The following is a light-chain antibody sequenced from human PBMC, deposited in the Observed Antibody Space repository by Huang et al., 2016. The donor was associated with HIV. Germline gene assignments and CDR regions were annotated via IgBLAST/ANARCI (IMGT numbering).Light chain of an antibody. CDR2: WAS. CDR3: QQYYSIPRT. J-gene: IGKJ1*01. CDR1: QSVLYTSYNKNY. Sequence: SLGERATINCKSNQSVLYTSYNKNYLAWFQQRQGQPPKLLIHWASDLEFGVPERFSGSGSGTDFTLTISNLQPEDVAIYYCQQYYSIPRTFGQGTKVEIK. V-gene: IGKV4-1*01.